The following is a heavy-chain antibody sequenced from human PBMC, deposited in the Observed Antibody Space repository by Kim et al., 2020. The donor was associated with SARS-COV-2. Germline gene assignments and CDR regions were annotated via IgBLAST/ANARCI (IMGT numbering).Heavy chain of an antibody. D-gene: IGHD3-3*01. V-gene: IGHV3-48*03. CDR1: GFTFSSYE. CDR3: ASLIREGGFRAAGTIFGVVKFPLDDY. Sequence: GGSLRLSCAASGFTFSSYEMNWVRQAPGKGLEWVSYISSSGSTIYYADSVKGRFTISRDNAKNSLYLQMNSLRAEDTAVYYCASLIREGGFRAAGTIFGVVKFPLDDYWGQGTLVTVSS. CDR2: ISSSGSTI. J-gene: IGHJ4*02.